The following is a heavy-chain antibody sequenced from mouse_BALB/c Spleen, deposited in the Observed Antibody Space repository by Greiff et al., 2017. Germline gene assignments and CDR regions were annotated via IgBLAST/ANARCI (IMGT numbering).Heavy chain of an antibody. CDR1: GFSLTSYD. Sequence: VKLQESGPGLVAPSQSLSITCTVSGFSLTSYDISWIRQPPGKGLEWLGVIWTGGGTNYNSAFMSRLSISKDNSKSQVFLQMNSLQTDDTAIYYCVREKNSLDYWGQGTTLTVSS. V-gene: IGHV2-9-2*01. CDR2: IWTGGGT. J-gene: IGHJ2*01. CDR3: VREKNSLDY.